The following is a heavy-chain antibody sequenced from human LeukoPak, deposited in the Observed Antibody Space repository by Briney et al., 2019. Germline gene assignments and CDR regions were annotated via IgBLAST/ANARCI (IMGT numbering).Heavy chain of an antibody. J-gene: IGHJ4*02. CDR3: ARGIFGGYSGYYFDY. Sequence: SETLSLTCTASGGSISSYYWSWILQPPGKGLEWIGYIYYSGSTNYNPSLKSRVTISVDTPKNQFSLKLSSVTAADTAVYYCARGIFGGYSGYYFDYWGQGTLVTVSS. CDR1: GGSISSYY. D-gene: IGHD5-12*01. V-gene: IGHV4-59*01. CDR2: IYYSGST.